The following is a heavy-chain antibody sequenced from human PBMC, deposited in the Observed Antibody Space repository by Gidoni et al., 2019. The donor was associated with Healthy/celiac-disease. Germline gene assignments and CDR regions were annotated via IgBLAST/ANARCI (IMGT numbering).Heavy chain of an antibody. J-gene: IGHJ3*02. D-gene: IGHD3-3*01. CDR2: INHSGST. Sequence: QVQLQQWGAGLLKPSETLSLTCAVYGGSFSGYYWCWLRQPPGKGLEWIGEINHSGSTNYNPSLKSRVTISVDTSKNQFSLKLSSVTAADTAVYYCARATRVRFLEWLFDAFDIWGQGTMVTVSS. CDR3: ARATRVRFLEWLFDAFDI. CDR1: GGSFSGYY. V-gene: IGHV4-34*01.